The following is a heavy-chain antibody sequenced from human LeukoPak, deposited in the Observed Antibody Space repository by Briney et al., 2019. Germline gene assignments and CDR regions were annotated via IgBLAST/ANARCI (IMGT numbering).Heavy chain of an antibody. V-gene: IGHV4-59*01. D-gene: IGHD3-10*01. CDR3: ARGSGAYYYGSYYMDV. Sequence: SETLSLTCTVSGGSISSYYWSWIRQPPGKGLEWIGYIYYSGSTNYNPSLRSRVTISLATSKNQFSLKLSSVTAADTAVYYCARGSGAYYYGSYYMDVWSKGTTVTISS. CDR1: GGSISSYY. CDR2: IYYSGST. J-gene: IGHJ6*03.